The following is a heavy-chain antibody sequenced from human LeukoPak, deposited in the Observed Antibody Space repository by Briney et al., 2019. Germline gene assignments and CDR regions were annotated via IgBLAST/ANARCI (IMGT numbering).Heavy chain of an antibody. CDR3: AKDPHSPYCSGGSCYSDY. CDR1: GFTFSSYS. CDR2: ISGSGGST. Sequence: GGSLRLSCAASGFTFSSYSMNWVRQAPGKGLEWVSAISGSGGSTYYADSVKGRFTISRDNSKNTLYLQMNSLRAEDTAVYYCAKDPHSPYCSGGSCYSDYWGQGTLVTVSS. J-gene: IGHJ4*02. D-gene: IGHD2-15*01. V-gene: IGHV3-23*01.